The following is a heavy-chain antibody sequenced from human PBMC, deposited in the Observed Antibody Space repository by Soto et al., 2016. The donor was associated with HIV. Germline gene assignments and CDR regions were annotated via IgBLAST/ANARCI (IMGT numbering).Heavy chain of an antibody. J-gene: IGHJ4*02. V-gene: IGHV3-23*01. D-gene: IGHD2-2*01. CDR1: GFTFSSYA. CDR3: AKGGGNNQRGFDY. CDR2: ISGSGGST. Sequence: EVQLLESGGGLVQPGGSLRLSCAASGFTFSSYAMSWVRQAPGKGLEWVSAISGSGGSTYYADSVKGRFTISRDNSKNALYLQMNSLRAEDTAVYYCAKGGGNNQRGFDYWGQGTLVTVSS.